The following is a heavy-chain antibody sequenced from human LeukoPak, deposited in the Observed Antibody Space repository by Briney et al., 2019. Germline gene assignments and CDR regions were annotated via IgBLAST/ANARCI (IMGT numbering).Heavy chain of an antibody. J-gene: IGHJ4*02. Sequence: SGKVSCKASGGTFSSYAISWVRQAPGQGLEWMGGIIPIFGTANYAQKFQGRVTITTDESTSTAYMELSSLRSEDTAVYYCAARRFLEWTLDYWGQGTLVTVSS. CDR3: AARRFLEWTLDY. CDR2: IIPIFGTA. D-gene: IGHD3-3*01. V-gene: IGHV1-69*05. CDR1: GGTFSSYA.